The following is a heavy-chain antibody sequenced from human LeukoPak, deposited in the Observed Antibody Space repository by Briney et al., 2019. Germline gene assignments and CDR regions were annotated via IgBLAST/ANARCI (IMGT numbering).Heavy chain of an antibody. J-gene: IGHJ4*02. Sequence: SETLSLTCTVSGGSISSYYWSWIRQPPGKGLEWIGYIYYSGSTNYNPSLKSRVTISVDTSKNQFSLKLSSVTAADTAVYYCARGETGDLFFDYWGQGTLLTVSS. CDR1: GGSISSYY. V-gene: IGHV4-59*01. CDR2: IYYSGST. D-gene: IGHD7-27*01. CDR3: ARGETGDLFFDY.